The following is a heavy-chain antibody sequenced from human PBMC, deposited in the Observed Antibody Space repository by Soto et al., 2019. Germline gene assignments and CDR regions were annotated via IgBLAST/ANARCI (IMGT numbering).Heavy chain of an antibody. CDR3: AKGGAIVAAGTRVYLYNAMDV. CDR2: INPNSGDT. Sequence: ASVKVSCKASGYTFTGDYVHGGRQAPGQGLEWMGWINPNSGDTYLAQRFQGRVTMNRDTSIGTAYMELRGLTSADTAEYYCAKGGAIVAAGTRVYLYNAMDVWGQGTTVTVYS. J-gene: IGHJ6*02. V-gene: IGHV1-2*02. D-gene: IGHD1-26*01. CDR1: GYTFTGDY.